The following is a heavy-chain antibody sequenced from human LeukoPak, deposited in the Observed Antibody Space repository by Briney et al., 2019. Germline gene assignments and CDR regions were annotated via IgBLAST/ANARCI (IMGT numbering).Heavy chain of an antibody. CDR1: GGTFSSYA. D-gene: IGHD3-9*01. Sequence: SVKVSCKASGGTFSSYAISWVRQAPGQGLEWMGGIIPIFGTADYAQKFQGRVTITADESTSTAYMELSSLRSEDTAVYYCARGGGTTYYDILTGYKKNWFDPWGQGTLVTVSS. V-gene: IGHV1-69*13. J-gene: IGHJ5*02. CDR2: IIPIFGTA. CDR3: ARGGGTTYYDILTGYKKNWFDP.